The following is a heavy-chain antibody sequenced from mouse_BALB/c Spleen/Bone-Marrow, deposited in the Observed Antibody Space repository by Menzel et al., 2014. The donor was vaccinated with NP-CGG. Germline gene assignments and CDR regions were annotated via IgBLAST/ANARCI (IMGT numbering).Heavy chain of an antibody. CDR3: ARYRYYGSSYAMDY. V-gene: IGHV14-3*02. J-gene: IGHJ4*01. CDR2: IDPANGNT. Sequence: EVQLQQSGAELVKPGASVKLSCTASGFNIKDTYMYWVKQRPEQGLEWIGRIDPANGNTKYDPKFQGKATITADTSSNTAYLQLSSLTSGDTAVYYCARYRYYGSSYAMDYWGQGTSVTVSS. CDR1: GFNIKDTY. D-gene: IGHD1-1*01.